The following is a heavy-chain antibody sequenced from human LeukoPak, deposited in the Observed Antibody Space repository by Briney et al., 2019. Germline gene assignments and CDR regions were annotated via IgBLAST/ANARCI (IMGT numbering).Heavy chain of an antibody. CDR1: GFAFSTYD. J-gene: IGHJ3*02. CDR2: IGVAGDT. D-gene: IGHD6-6*01. V-gene: IGHV3-13*04. Sequence: GGSLRLSCAASGFAFSTYDMHWVRQATGKGPEWVSAIGVAGDTYYPGSVKGRFTISRENAKNSLYLQMNSLRAGDTAVYYCARGFVHAFDIWGQGTMVTVSS. CDR3: ARGFVHAFDI.